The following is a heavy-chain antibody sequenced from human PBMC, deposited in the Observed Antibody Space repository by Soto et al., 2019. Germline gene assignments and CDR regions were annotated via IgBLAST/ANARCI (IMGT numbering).Heavy chain of an antibody. V-gene: IGHV3-21*06. D-gene: IGHD2-2*02. CDR1: GFTFSSYS. Sequence: EVQLVESGGGLVKPGGSLRLSCVDSGFTFSSYSMNWVRQAPGKGLEWVSSISAYSSPIFYADSVKGRFTISSDNAKNSPYLQMNTLRAGDTGVYYFVRGGPGYTRGDVFEIWGQGTMVTVSS. CDR2: ISAYSSPI. J-gene: IGHJ3*02. CDR3: VRGGPGYTRGDVFEI.